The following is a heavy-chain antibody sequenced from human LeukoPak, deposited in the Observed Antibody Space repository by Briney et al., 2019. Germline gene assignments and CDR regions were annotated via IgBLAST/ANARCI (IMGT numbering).Heavy chain of an antibody. CDR1: VCTFSNYA. V-gene: IGHV1-69*06. CDR3: ARDREAVTDL. D-gene: IGHD4-11*01. CDR2: IIPIFGTA. J-gene: IGHJ5*02. Sequence: GASVTVSCKASVCTFSNYAISWVRQAPGQGLEWMGRIIPIFGTANYAQKFQGRVTITADKSTSTAYMELSSLRSEDTAVYYCARDREAVTDLWGQGTLVTVSS.